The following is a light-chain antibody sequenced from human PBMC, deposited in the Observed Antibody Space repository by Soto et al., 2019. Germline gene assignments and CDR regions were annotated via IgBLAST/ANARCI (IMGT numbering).Light chain of an antibody. V-gene: IGKV3-15*01. CDR2: GAS. Sequence: EIVMTQSPATLSVSPGERATLSCRASQSVSSNLAWYQQKPGQAPRLLIYGASTRATGIPARFSGSGSGTEFTLTISSLQSEVFAVYYCQQYNNWPPPLTFGGGTKVEIK. J-gene: IGKJ4*01. CDR3: QQYNNWPPPLT. CDR1: QSVSSN.